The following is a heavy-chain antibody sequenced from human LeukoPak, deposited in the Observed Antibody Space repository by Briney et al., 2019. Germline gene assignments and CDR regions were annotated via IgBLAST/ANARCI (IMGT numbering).Heavy chain of an antibody. J-gene: IGHJ4*02. D-gene: IGHD2-21*01. CDR3: ARGLWVRNFDY. CDR2: IKQDGSEK. V-gene: IGHV3-7*05. CDR1: GFTFSSYW. Sequence: GGSLRLSCAASGFTFSSYWMSWVRQAPGKGLEWVANIKQDGSEKYYVDSVKGRFTISRDNAKNSLYLQMNSLRAEDTVVYYCARGLWVRNFDYWGQGTLVTVSS.